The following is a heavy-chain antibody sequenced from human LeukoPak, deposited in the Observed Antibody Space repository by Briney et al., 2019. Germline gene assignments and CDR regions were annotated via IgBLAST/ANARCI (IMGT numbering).Heavy chain of an antibody. V-gene: IGHV3-7*01. J-gene: IGHJ6*03. CDR3: ARGGEHVDPLDHYYYMDV. Sequence: GGSLRLSCAASGFTFSSYWMTWVRQAPGKGLEWVGNIKEDGREKYYVDSVKGRFTISRDNAKNSLYLQMNSLRAEDTAVYYCARGGEHVDPLDHYYYMDVWGKGTTVTISS. CDR2: IKEDGREK. CDR1: GFTFSSYW. D-gene: IGHD3-16*01.